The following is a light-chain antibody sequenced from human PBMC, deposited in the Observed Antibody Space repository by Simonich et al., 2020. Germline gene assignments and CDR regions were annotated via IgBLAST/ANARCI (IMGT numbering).Light chain of an antibody. CDR3: SSYAGSNKRV. J-gene: IGLJ3*02. Sequence: QSALTQPASVSGSPGQSITISCTGTSSDVGGYNYVSWYQQHPGKAPKLMIYDVSNRPSVVSYRFSGSKSGNTAALTISGLQAEDEADYYCSSYAGSNKRVFGGGTKLTVL. CDR1: SSDVGGYNY. CDR2: DVS. V-gene: IGLV2-14*03.